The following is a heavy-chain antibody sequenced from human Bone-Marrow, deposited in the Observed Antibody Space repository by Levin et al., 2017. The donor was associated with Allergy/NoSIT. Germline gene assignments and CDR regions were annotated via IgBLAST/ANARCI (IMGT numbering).Heavy chain of an antibody. Sequence: PGGSLRLSCAASGFTFSSYGMHWVRQAPGKGLEWVAVISYDGSNKYYADSVKGRSTISRDNSKNTLYLQMNSRRAEDTAVYYCAKDPHSRGWYYLDYWGQGTLVTVSS. V-gene: IGHV3-30*18. CDR1: GFTFSSYG. D-gene: IGHD6-19*01. CDR3: AKDPHSRGWYYLDY. CDR2: ISYDGSNK. J-gene: IGHJ4*02.